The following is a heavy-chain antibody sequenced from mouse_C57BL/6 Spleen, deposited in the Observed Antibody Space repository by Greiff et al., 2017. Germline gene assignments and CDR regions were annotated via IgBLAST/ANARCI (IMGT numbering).Heavy chain of an antibody. D-gene: IGHD4-1*01. Sequence: VQLQQSGPELVKPGASVKISCKASGYSFTSYYIHWVKQRPGQGLEWIGWIYPGSGNTKYNEKFKGKATLTADTSSSTAYMQLSSLTSEDSAVYYCARGGAGTKNYFDYWGQGTTLTVSS. CDR3: ARGGAGTKNYFDY. CDR2: IYPGSGNT. V-gene: IGHV1-66*01. J-gene: IGHJ2*01. CDR1: GYSFTSYY.